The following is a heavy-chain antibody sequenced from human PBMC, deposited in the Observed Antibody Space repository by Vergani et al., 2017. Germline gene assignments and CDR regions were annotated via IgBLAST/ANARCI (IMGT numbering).Heavy chain of an antibody. Sequence: QVQVVESGGGVVQPGKSLRLSCEASGFSFNGYPMHWVRQAPGKGLEWVAVISYDGNNKYYANSVKGRFTISRDNSKNMMNLQMNSLRTEDTAFYYCTKAGQYDSDNFHDSWGQGALVTVAS. J-gene: IGHJ1*01. V-gene: IGHV3-30-3*01. CDR1: GFSFNGYP. D-gene: IGHD3-22*01. CDR3: TKAGQYDSDNFHDS. CDR2: ISYDGNNK.